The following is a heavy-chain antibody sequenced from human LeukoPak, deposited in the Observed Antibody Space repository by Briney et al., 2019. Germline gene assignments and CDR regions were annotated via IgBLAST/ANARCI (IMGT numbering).Heavy chain of an antibody. CDR2: FSGSGGST. CDR3: AKVGYSGYHYDS. Sequence: GGSLKLSCAASGFTFSSYGMSWVRQAPGKGLEWVSGFSGSGGSTYYADSVKGRFTNSRDNSKNTLYLQMNSLRAEDTAIYYCAKVGYSGYHYDSWGQGTLVSVSS. V-gene: IGHV3-23*01. CDR1: GFTFSSYG. D-gene: IGHD5-12*01. J-gene: IGHJ4*02.